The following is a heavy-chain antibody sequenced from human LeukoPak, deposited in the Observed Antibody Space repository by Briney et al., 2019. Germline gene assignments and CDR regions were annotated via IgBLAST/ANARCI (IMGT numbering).Heavy chain of an antibody. J-gene: IGHJ1*01. CDR3: ARDPQDIVVVPAPEYFQH. D-gene: IGHD2-2*01. Sequence: WASVKVSCTASGYTFTGYYMHWVRQAPGQGLEWMGWINPNSGGTNYAQKFQGRVTMTRDTSISTAYMELSRLRSDDTAVYYCARDPQDIVVVPAPEYFQHWGQGTLVTVSS. V-gene: IGHV1-2*02. CDR1: GYTFTGYY. CDR2: INPNSGGT.